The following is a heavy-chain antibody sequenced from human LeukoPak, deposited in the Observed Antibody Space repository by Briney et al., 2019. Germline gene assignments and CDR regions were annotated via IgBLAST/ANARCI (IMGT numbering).Heavy chain of an antibody. D-gene: IGHD2-21*02. Sequence: SETLSLTCAVYGGSFSGYYWSWIRQPPGKGLEGIGEINHSGSTNYNPSLKSRVTISVDTPKNQFSLKLSSVTAADTAVYYCARVDLVVVTAIPDYWGQGTLVTVSS. CDR3: ARVDLVVVTAIPDY. J-gene: IGHJ4*02. V-gene: IGHV4-34*01. CDR2: INHSGST. CDR1: GGSFSGYY.